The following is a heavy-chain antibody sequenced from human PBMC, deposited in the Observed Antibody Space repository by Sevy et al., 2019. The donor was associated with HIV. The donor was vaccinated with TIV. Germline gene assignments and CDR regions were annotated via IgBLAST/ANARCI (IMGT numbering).Heavy chain of an antibody. Sequence: GGSLRLSCEASGFTFSNYGMHWVRQAPGKGLEWVAIISHDGSNKYYADSVKGRFTISRDNSKHSLYLQMNSLRPEDKGVYYCAKEISGASSSWSFDYWGQGTLVTVS. CDR2: ISHDGSNK. V-gene: IGHV3-30*18. CDR1: GFTFSNYG. CDR3: AKEISGASSSWSFDY. D-gene: IGHD6-19*01. J-gene: IGHJ4*02.